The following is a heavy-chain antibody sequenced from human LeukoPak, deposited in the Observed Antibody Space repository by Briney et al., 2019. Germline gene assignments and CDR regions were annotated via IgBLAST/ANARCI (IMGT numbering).Heavy chain of an antibody. V-gene: IGHV3-30-3*01. J-gene: IGHJ5*02. D-gene: IGHD2-15*01. CDR1: GFTFGSYA. Sequence: GGSLRLSCAASGFTFGSYAMHWVRQAPGKGLEWVAVISYDGSNKYYADSVKGRFTISRDNSKNTLYLQMNSLRAEDTAVYYCASIVVEDNWFDPWGRGTLVTVSS. CDR2: ISYDGSNK. CDR3: ASIVVEDNWFDP.